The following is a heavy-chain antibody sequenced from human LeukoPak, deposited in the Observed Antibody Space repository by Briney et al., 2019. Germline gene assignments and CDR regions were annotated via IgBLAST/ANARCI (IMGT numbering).Heavy chain of an antibody. CDR2: ISSGGDIM. J-gene: IGHJ1*01. CDR3: ATNLIGAGEYFQQ. CDR1: GLRFSDYY. V-gene: IGHV3-11*01. D-gene: IGHD2/OR15-2a*01. Sequence: GGSLGLSCAASGLRFSDYYVSWIRQAPGKGLQWVSYISSGGDIMHYADSVKGRFTSSRDNAKNSGYLEMNSLGAEDTAVYYCATNLIGAGEYFQQWGQGTLVTVSS.